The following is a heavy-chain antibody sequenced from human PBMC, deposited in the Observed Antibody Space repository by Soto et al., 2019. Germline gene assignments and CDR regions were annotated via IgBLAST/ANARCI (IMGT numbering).Heavy chain of an antibody. CDR3: ARGRRAYYYGSGSYPYYYYMDV. CDR2: IYYSGST. CDR1: GGSICSGGYY. D-gene: IGHD3-10*01. V-gene: IGHV4-31*03. Sequence: TLSLTCTVSGGSICSGGYYCSWIRQHPGKGLEWIGYIYYSGSTYYNPSLKSRVTISVDTSKNQFSLKLSSVTAADTAVYYCARGRRAYYYGSGSYPYYYYMDVWGKGTSVTVSS. J-gene: IGHJ6*03.